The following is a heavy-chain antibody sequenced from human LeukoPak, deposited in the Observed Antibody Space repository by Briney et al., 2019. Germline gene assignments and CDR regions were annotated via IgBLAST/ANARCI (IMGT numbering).Heavy chain of an antibody. CDR1: GFTFSSYW. CDR2: INSDGSST. Sequence: GGSLRLSCAASGFTFSSYWMHWVRQAPGKGLVWVSRINSDGSSTTYADSVKGRFTISRDNAKNTLYLQMNSLRAEDTAVYYCARGGCSSTSCHLADYWGQGTLVTVFS. CDR3: ARGGCSSTSCHLADY. V-gene: IGHV3-74*01. J-gene: IGHJ4*02. D-gene: IGHD2-2*01.